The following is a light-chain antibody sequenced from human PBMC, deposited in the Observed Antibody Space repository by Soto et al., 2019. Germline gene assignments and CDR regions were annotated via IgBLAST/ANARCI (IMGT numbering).Light chain of an antibody. CDR1: QSISSGY. CDR3: HCQNYDYSSVYT. CDR2: GAS. Sequence: IVLTQSPDTLSLSPGEIATLSCRASQSISSGYVAWYQQKPGQAPRPLMFGASGRATGFPDRFSGSGSGTYFTLNISRLEPEDSAVYYGHCQNYDYSSVYTFGQGTKLEIK. V-gene: IGKV3-20*01. J-gene: IGKJ2*01.